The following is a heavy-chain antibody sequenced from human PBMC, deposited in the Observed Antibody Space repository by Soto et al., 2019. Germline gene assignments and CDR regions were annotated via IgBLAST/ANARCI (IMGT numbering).Heavy chain of an antibody. CDR1: GYSFTSYW. CDR2: IYPGDSDT. CDR3: ASSHCTNGVCYSDVFYGMDV. Sequence: PGESLKISCKGSGYSFTSYWIGWVRQMPGKGLEWMGIIYPGDSDTRYSPSFQGQVTISADKSISTAYLQWSSLKASDTAVYYCASSHCTNGVCYSDVFYGMDVWGQGTTVTVSS. V-gene: IGHV5-51*01. D-gene: IGHD2-8*01. J-gene: IGHJ6*02.